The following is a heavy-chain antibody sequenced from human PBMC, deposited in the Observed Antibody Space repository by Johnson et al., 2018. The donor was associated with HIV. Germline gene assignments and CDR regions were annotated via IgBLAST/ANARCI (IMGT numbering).Heavy chain of an antibody. J-gene: IGHJ3*02. CDR3: AKGLGIHYFHAFDI. D-gene: IGHD7-27*01. Sequence: QVQLVESGGGVVQPGGSLRLSCAASGFTFSSYAMHWVRQAPGKGLEWVAVISYDGSNKYYADSVKGRFTISRDNSKNTLYLQMNSLRAEDTALYYCAKGLGIHYFHAFDICGQGTMVTVSS. CDR2: ISYDGSNK. CDR1: GFTFSSYA. V-gene: IGHV3-30-3*01.